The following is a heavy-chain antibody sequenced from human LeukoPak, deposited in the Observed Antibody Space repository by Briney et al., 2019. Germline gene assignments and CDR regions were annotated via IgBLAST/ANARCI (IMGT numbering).Heavy chain of an antibody. CDR1: GGSFSGYY. J-gene: IGHJ4*02. V-gene: IGHV4-34*01. CDR2: INHSGST. CDR3: ARTYGDYSFAFDY. D-gene: IGHD4-17*01. Sequence: PSETLSLTCAVYGGSFSGYYWSWIRQPPWKGLEWIGEINHSGSTNYNPSLKSRVTISVDTSKNQFSLKLSSVTAADTAVYYCARTYGDYSFAFDYWGQGTLVTVSS.